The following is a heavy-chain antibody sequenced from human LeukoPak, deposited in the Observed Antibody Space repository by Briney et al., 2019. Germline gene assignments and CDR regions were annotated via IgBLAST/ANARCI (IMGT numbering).Heavy chain of an antibody. Sequence: ASVKVSCKASGYTFTGYSIYWVRQAPGQGLEWMGWINPNSGDTNFAQKFQDRVTLTRDTSISTAYMELTNLRSDDTAVYYCARPNGDYYNWFDPLGQGTLVTVSS. CDR1: GYTFTGYS. CDR3: ARPNGDYYNWFDP. J-gene: IGHJ5*02. D-gene: IGHD4-17*01. V-gene: IGHV1-2*02. CDR2: INPNSGDT.